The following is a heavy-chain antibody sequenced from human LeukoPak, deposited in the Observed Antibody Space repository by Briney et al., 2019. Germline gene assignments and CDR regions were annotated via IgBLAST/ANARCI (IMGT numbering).Heavy chain of an antibody. CDR1: GFTFSSYA. CDR3: ARGTVTTFNYYGMDV. CDR2: ISYDGSNK. V-gene: IGHV3-30*04. J-gene: IGHJ6*04. Sequence: WGSLRLSCAASGFTFSSYAMHWVRQAPGKGLEWVAVISYDGSNKYYADSVKGRFTISRDNSKNTLYLQMNSLRAEDTAVYYCARGTVTTFNYYGMDVWGKGTTVTVSS. D-gene: IGHD4-17*01.